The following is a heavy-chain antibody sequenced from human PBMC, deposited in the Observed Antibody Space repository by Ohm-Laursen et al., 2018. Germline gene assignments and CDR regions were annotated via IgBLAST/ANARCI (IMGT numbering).Heavy chain of an antibody. CDR3: ARLLSGSSPEDY. CDR2: IRKDGGET. J-gene: IGHJ4*02. V-gene: IGHV3-7*03. D-gene: IGHD1-26*01. CDR1: GFIFSNYW. Sequence: SLRLSCAASGFIFSNYWMTWVRQAPGKGLEWVANIRKDGGETYYVDSVKGRFTISRDNAKNSLYLQMNSLRPEDTAVYYCARLLSGSSPEDYWGQGTRVTVSS.